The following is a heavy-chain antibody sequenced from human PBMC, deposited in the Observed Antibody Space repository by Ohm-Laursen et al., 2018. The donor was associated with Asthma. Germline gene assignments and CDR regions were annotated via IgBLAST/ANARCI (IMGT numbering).Heavy chain of an antibody. D-gene: IGHD4-17*01. CDR1: GYTFTSYG. V-gene: IGHV1-18*01. CDR2: ISAYNGNT. Sequence: ASVKVSCKASGYTFTSYGISWVRQAPGQGLEWMGCISAYNGNTNYAQKLQGRVTMTTDTSTSTAYMELRSLRSDDTAVYYCARAATTVPNNAFDIWGQGTMVTVSS. J-gene: IGHJ3*02. CDR3: ARAATTVPNNAFDI.